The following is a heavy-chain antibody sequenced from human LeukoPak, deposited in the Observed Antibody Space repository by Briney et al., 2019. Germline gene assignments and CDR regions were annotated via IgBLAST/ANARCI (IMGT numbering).Heavy chain of an antibody. CDR3: ATTPDCSSTSGFDAFDI. D-gene: IGHD2-2*01. V-gene: IGHV5-51*01. CDR2: IYAGNSDT. Sequence: GGSLQICCEGSGFIFTSYWIGWGRQVPGKGVEWMGIIYAGNSDTSYSPAFQGQVTISAEKSISTAYLQWSSLKASDPAMYYCATTPDCSSTSGFDAFDIWGQGRMVTVSS. CDR1: GFIFTSYW. J-gene: IGHJ3*02.